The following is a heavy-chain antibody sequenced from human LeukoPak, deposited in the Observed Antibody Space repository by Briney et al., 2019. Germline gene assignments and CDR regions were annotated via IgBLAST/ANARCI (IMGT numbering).Heavy chain of an antibody. Sequence: KPGGSLRLSCAASGFTFSSYSMNWVRQAPGKGLEWVSSISSSSSYIYYADSVKGRFTISRDNAKNSLYLQMNSLRAEDTAVYYCAREGYSYGYGAFDIWGQGTMVTVSS. J-gene: IGHJ3*02. D-gene: IGHD5-18*01. CDR3: AREGYSYGYGAFDI. CDR2: ISSSSSYI. CDR1: GFTFSSYS. V-gene: IGHV3-21*01.